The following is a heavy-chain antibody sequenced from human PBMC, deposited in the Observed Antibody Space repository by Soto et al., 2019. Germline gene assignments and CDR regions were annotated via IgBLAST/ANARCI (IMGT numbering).Heavy chain of an antibody. V-gene: IGHV1-69*13. CDR1: GGTFSTFG. D-gene: IGHD3-16*01. CDR3: ARTAPMDAGDKYYYDF. Sequence: ASVKVSCKTSGGTFSTFGISWVRQAPGQGLEWMGGIIPFFGTAEYSQKFEDRTTITADESTNTVYMDLRSLTSEDTAIYYCARTAPMDAGDKYYYDFWGQGALVTVSS. J-gene: IGHJ4*02. CDR2: IIPFFGTA.